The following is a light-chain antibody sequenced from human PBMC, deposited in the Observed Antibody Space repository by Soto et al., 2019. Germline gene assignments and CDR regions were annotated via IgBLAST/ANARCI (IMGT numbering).Light chain of an antibody. Sequence: DIVMTQSPLSLPVTPGEPASISCKSSQSLLHSSGYNSLDWYLQKPGQSPQLLIYLGSNRASGVPDRFSGSGSGTDFTLKISRVEAEDVGVYYCMQALHTPWTVGQGTKVEIK. CDR1: QSLLHSSGYNS. V-gene: IGKV2-28*01. CDR2: LGS. J-gene: IGKJ1*01. CDR3: MQALHTPWT.